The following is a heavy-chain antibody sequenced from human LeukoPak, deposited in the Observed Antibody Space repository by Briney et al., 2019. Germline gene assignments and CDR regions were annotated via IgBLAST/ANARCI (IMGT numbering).Heavy chain of an antibody. CDR2: ISGSGGST. V-gene: IGHV3-23*01. CDR3: ARDAGGSTHAMDV. D-gene: IGHD3-16*01. J-gene: IGHJ6*02. Sequence: GGSLRLSCAASGFTFSSYAMSWVRQAPGKGLEWVSAISGSGGSTYHADSVKGRFTISRDNSKNTLYLQMNSLRTEDTAVYYCARDAGGSTHAMDVWGQGTTVTVSS. CDR1: GFTFSSYA.